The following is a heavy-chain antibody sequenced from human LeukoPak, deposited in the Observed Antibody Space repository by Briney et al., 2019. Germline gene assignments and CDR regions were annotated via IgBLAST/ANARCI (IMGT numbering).Heavy chain of an antibody. D-gene: IGHD2-8*01. CDR3: ARSGCTNGVCYRALFDY. CDR2: IGSSGSTI. Sequence: GGSLRLSCAASGFTFSDYYMSWIRQAPGKGLEWVSYIGSSGSTIYYADSVKGRFTISRDNAKNSLYLQMNSLRAEDTAVYYCARSGCTNGVCYRALFDYWGQGTLVTVSS. CDR1: GFTFSDYY. J-gene: IGHJ4*02. V-gene: IGHV3-11*04.